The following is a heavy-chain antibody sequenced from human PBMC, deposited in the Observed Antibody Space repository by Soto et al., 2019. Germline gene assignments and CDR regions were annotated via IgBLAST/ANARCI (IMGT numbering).Heavy chain of an antibody. CDR2: ISYDGSNK. CDR1: GFTFSSYA. J-gene: IGHJ4*02. V-gene: IGHV3-30-3*01. CDR3: ASRYSGYDFTKDQVDD. Sequence: PGGSLRLSCAASGFTFSSYAMHWVRQAPGKGLEWVAVISYDGSNKYYADSVKGRFTISRDNSKNTLYLQMNSLRAEDTAVYYCASRYSGYDFTKDQVDDWGPGTLVTVSS. D-gene: IGHD5-12*01.